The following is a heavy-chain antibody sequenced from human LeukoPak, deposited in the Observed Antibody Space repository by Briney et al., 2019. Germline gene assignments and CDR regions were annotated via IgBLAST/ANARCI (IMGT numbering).Heavy chain of an antibody. J-gene: IGHJ6*03. V-gene: IGHV1-69*05. Sequence: GASVKVSCKASGYTFTSYDINWVRQAPGQGLEWMGGIIPIFGTANYAQKFQGRVTITTDESTSTAYMELSSLRSEDTAVYYCSTRSSSPYYYYYMDVWGKGTTVTVSS. CDR3: STRSSSPYYYYYMDV. CDR1: GYTFTSYD. CDR2: IIPIFGTA. D-gene: IGHD6-6*01.